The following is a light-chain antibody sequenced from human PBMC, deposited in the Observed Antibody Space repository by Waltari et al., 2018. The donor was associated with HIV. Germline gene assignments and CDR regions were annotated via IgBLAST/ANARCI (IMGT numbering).Light chain of an antibody. CDR3: QQYGSSPQT. V-gene: IGKV3-20*01. J-gene: IGKJ1*01. CDR2: GAS. CDR1: QSVSSTY. Sequence: EIVLTQSPGTLSLSPGERATLSCRASQSVSSTYLAWYQHKPGQAPRLLIYGASSRATGIPDRFSGSGSGTDFTLTITRLEPVDFAIYYCQQYGSSPQTFGQGTKVEI.